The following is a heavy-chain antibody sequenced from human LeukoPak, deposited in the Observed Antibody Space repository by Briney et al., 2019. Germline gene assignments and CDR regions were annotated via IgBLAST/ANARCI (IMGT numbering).Heavy chain of an antibody. D-gene: IGHD6-19*01. Sequence: GGSLRLSCAASGFTFSSYDMHWVRQATGKGLEWVSAIGTAGDTYYPGSVKGRFTISRENAKNSLYLQMNSLRAGDTAVYYCARGQWLEYYFDYWGQGTLVTVSS. CDR1: GFTFSSYD. CDR2: IGTAGDT. CDR3: ARGQWLEYYFDY. V-gene: IGHV3-13*01. J-gene: IGHJ4*02.